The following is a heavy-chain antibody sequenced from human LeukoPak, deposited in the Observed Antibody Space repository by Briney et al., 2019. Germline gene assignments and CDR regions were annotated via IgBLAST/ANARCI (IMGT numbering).Heavy chain of an antibody. J-gene: IGHJ4*02. D-gene: IGHD3-10*01. CDR2: ISTYFGYT. V-gene: IGHV1-18*01. CDR1: GYTFTTFG. CDR3: ARDLNLNGFGELLFDY. Sequence: GASVKVSCKTSGYTFTTFGITWVRRAPGQGLEWMGWISTYFGYTKFAPKFQGRVTLTTDTSTSTAYMELRSLTYDDTAVYYCARDLNLNGFGELLFDYWGQGSLVTVSS.